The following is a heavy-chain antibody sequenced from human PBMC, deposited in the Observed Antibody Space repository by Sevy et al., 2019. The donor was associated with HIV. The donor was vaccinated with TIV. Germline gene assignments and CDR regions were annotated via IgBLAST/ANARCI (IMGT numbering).Heavy chain of an antibody. J-gene: IGHJ4*02. D-gene: IGHD3-10*01. CDR2: ISAYGDT. Sequence: ASVKVSCTASGYTFTTRGLTWVRQAPGQGLEWMGWISAYGDTDYAQQVQGRITMTTDTSTKTAYMELRNLRSDDTAVYYCASDSGLRGISGDFDYWGQGTLVTVSS. CDR1: GYTFTTRG. V-gene: IGHV1-18*01. CDR3: ASDSGLRGISGDFDY.